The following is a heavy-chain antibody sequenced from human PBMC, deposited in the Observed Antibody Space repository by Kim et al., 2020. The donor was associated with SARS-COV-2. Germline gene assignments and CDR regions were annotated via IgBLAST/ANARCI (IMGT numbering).Heavy chain of an antibody. D-gene: IGHD3-10*01. J-gene: IGHJ6*02. CDR2: IYYSGST. CDR1: GGSISSGGYY. CDR3: ARDSSTPSRFGELGFYYYGMDV. V-gene: IGHV4-31*03. Sequence: SETLSLTCTVSGGSISSGGYYWSWIRQHPGKGLEWIGYIYYSGSTYYNPSLKSRVTISVDTSKNQFSLKLSSVTAADTAVYYCARDSSTPSRFGELGFYYYGMDVWGQGTTVTVSS.